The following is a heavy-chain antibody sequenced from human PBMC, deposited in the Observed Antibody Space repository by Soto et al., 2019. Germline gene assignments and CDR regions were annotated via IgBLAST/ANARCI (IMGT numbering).Heavy chain of an antibody. CDR1: GYTFTSYG. CDR2: IIPIFGTA. V-gene: IGHV1-69*13. Sequence: QVQLVQSGAEVKKPGASVKVSCKASGYTFTSYGISWVRQAPGQGLEWMGGIIPIFGTANYAQKFQGRVTITADESTSTAYMGLSSLRSEDTAVYYCARAVLAQQLVNVWFDPWGQGTLVTVSS. D-gene: IGHD6-13*01. J-gene: IGHJ5*02. CDR3: ARAVLAQQLVNVWFDP.